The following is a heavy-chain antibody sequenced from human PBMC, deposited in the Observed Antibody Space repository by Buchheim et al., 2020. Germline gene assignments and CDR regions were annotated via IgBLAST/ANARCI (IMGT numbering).Heavy chain of an antibody. CDR3: TRRISSDAFDI. CDR1: GFTFGDHC. Sequence: EVQLVESGGGLVQPGRSLRLSCTASGFTFGDHCLTWVRQAPGKGLVWLGFIRNQAYGGTTEYAASVRGRFSIARDDYKRVAYLPMNSLKTEDTAVYYCTRRISSDAFDIWGQGT. J-gene: IGHJ3*02. CDR2: IRNQAYGGTT. D-gene: IGHD3-3*02. V-gene: IGHV3-49*04.